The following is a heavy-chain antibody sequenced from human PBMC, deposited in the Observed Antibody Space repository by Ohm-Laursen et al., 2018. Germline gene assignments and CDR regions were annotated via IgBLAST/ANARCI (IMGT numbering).Heavy chain of an antibody. CDR1: GGTFSSYA. D-gene: IGHD6-19*01. J-gene: IGHJ3*02. Sequence: SVKVSCKASGGTFSSYAISWVRQAPGQGLEWMGGIIPIFGTANYAQKFQGRVTITADKSTSTAYMELSSLRSEDTAVYYCARTHSSGWYTDAFDIWGQGTMVTVSS. CDR3: ARTHSSGWYTDAFDI. V-gene: IGHV1-69*06. CDR2: IIPIFGTA.